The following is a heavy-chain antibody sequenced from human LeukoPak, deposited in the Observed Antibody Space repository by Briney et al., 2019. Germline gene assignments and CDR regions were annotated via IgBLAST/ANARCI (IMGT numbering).Heavy chain of an antibody. J-gene: IGHJ4*02. Sequence: ASVKVSCKASGYTFTSYYMHWVRQAPGQGLEWMGIINPSGGSTSYAQKFQGRVTMTRDTSTSTVHMELSSLRSEDTAVYYCARGITIFGVVTLPLNYWGQGTLVTVSS. D-gene: IGHD3-3*01. CDR3: ARGITIFGVVTLPLNY. CDR2: INPSGGST. CDR1: GYTFTSYY. V-gene: IGHV1-46*01.